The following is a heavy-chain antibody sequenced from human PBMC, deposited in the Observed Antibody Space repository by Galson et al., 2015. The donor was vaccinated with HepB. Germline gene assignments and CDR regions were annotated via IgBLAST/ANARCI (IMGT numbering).Heavy chain of an antibody. Sequence: SVKVSCKASGYTFTDFGISWVRQAPGQGLEWMGWISPYNGNTNYAQYLQGRVSVTADTSTSTAYMELRSLRSDDTDVYYCARVKYCSSTICYWNYSYYMDVWGKGTTVSVSS. CDR3: ARVKYCSSTICYWNYSYYMDV. J-gene: IGHJ6*03. V-gene: IGHV1-18*01. CDR1: GYTFTDFG. D-gene: IGHD2-2*01. CDR2: ISPYNGNT.